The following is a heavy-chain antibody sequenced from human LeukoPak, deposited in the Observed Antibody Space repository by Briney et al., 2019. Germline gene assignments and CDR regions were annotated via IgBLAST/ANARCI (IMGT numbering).Heavy chain of an antibody. Sequence: SETLSLTCTVSGGSISSGGYYWSWIRQHPGKGLEWIGYIYYSGSTYYNPSLKSRVTISVDTSKNQFSLKLSSVTAADMAVYYCARVYISMYMDVWGKGTTVTVSS. D-gene: IGHD6-13*01. CDR2: IYYSGST. V-gene: IGHV4-31*03. CDR3: ARVYISMYMDV. J-gene: IGHJ6*03. CDR1: GGSISSGGYY.